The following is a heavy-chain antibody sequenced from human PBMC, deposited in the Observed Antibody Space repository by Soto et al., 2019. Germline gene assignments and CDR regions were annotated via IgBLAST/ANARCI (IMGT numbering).Heavy chain of an antibody. CDR1: GGTFSSYA. Sequence: ASVKVSCKASGGTFSSYAISWVRQAPGQGLEWMGGIIPIFGTANYAQKFQGRVTITADESTSTAYMELSSLRSEDTAVYYCAGEEYYYGSGSFYRFDPWGEGTLVTVSS. J-gene: IGHJ5*02. CDR3: AGEEYYYGSGSFYRFDP. CDR2: IIPIFGTA. D-gene: IGHD3-10*01. V-gene: IGHV1-69*13.